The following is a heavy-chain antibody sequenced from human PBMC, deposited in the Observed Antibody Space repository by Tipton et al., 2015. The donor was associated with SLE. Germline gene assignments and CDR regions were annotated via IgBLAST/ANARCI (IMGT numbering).Heavy chain of an antibody. CDR2: IIPIFGTA. V-gene: IGHV1-69*06. Sequence: QLVQSGAEVKKPGSSVKVSCKASGGTFSSYAISWVRQAPGQGLEWMGGIIPIFGTANYAQKFQGRVTITADKSTSTAYMELSGLRSEDTAVYYCARAHSGYDYLSFFDYWGQGTLVTVSS. CDR1: GGTFSSYA. J-gene: IGHJ4*02. CDR3: ARAHSGYDYLSFFDY. D-gene: IGHD5-12*01.